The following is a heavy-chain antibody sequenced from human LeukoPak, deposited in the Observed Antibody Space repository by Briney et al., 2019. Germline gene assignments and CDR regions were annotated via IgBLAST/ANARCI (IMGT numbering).Heavy chain of an antibody. CDR3: ARDLYDSSGYSLDY. CDR2: ISSSSSSK. D-gene: IGHD3-22*01. V-gene: IGHV3-48*02. J-gene: IGHJ4*02. CDR1: GFTFSSYR. Sequence: GGSLRPSCAASGFTFSSYRMNWVRQAPGKGLDWVSYISSSSSSKYYADSVKGRFTISRDNAKNSLYLQMNSLRDEDTAAYYCARDLYDSSGYSLDYWGQGTLVTVSS.